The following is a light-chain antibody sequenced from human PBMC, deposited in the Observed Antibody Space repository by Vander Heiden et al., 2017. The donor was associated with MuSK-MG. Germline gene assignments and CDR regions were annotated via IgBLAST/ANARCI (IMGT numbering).Light chain of an antibody. CDR1: QDINSY. Sequence: DIQVAQSPSSLSAPVGDTVTITCPASQDINSYLNWYQHKPGKAPKLLIYDASNLETGVTSRFSGSGSGTDFTLTISRLQPEDVATYYCQQYNNLPLTFGGGTKVEI. J-gene: IGKJ4*01. V-gene: IGKV1-33*01. CDR2: DAS. CDR3: QQYNNLPLT.